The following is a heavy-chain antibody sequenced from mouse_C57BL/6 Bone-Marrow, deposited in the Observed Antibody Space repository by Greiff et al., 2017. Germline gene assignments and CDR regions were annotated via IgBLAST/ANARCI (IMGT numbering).Heavy chain of an antibody. J-gene: IGHJ3*01. D-gene: IGHD1-1*01. Sequence: VQLQQPGAELVMPGASVKLSCTASGYTFTSYWMHWVKQRPGQGLEWVGEIDPSDSYTNYNKKFKGKFTLTVDKSSSTAYMQLSSLTSEDSAVYYDASGATVAAYWGQGTPVTVSA. CDR1: GYTFTSYW. CDR3: ASGATVAAY. CDR2: IDPSDSYT. V-gene: IGHV1-69*01.